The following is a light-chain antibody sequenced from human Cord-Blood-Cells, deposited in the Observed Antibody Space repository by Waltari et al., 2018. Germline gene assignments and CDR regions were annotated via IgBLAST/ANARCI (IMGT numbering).Light chain of an antibody. CDR2: AAS. CDR3: QQSYSTPLFT. CDR1: QRISSY. J-gene: IGKJ3*01. V-gene: IGKV1-39*01. Sequence: DIQMTESPYSLSASVADRVTIICRASQRISSYLNWYHQKPGKAPKLLIYAASSLQSGVPSRFSGSGSGTDFTLTISSLQPEDFATYYCQQSYSTPLFTFGPGTKVDIK.